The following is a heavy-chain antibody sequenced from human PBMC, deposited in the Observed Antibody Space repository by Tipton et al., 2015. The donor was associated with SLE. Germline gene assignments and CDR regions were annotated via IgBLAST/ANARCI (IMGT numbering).Heavy chain of an antibody. V-gene: IGHV4-61*01. D-gene: IGHD5-18*01. Sequence: TLPLTCTVSGGSISSSSYYWSWIRQPPGKGLEWIGYIYYSGSTNYNPSLKSRVTISVDTSKNQFSLKLSSVTAADTAVYYCAREEDTAMAKDAFDIWGQGTMVTVSS. CDR1: GGSISSSSYY. CDR3: AREEDTAMAKDAFDI. J-gene: IGHJ3*02. CDR2: IYYSGST.